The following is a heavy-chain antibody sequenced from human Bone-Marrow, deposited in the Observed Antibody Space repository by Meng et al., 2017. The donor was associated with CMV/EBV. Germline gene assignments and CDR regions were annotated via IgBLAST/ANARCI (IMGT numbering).Heavy chain of an antibody. CDR1: GLTFSSYE. J-gene: IGHJ3*02. V-gene: IGHV3-48*03. CDR3: AREGIITGSYGHAFDN. D-gene: IGHD1-26*01. CDR2: ISSSGSTI. Sequence: GESLKISCAASGLTFSSYEMNWVRQAPGKGLEWVSYISSSGSTIYYADSVKGRFTISRDNAKNSLYLQMNSLRAEDTAVYYCAREGIITGSYGHAFDNWGQGTMVTVSS.